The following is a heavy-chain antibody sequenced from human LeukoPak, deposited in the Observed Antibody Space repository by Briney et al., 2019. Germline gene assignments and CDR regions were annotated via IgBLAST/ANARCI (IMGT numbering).Heavy chain of an antibody. CDR3: AVVGATSGSDY. V-gene: IGHV1-69*04. Sequence: ASVKVSCKASGGTFSSYAISWVRQAPGQGLEWMGRIIPILGIANYAQKFQGRVTITADKSTSTAYMEPSSLRSEDTAVYYCAVVGATSGSDYWGQGTLVTVSS. CDR1: GGTFSSYA. J-gene: IGHJ4*02. D-gene: IGHD1-26*01. CDR2: IIPILGIA.